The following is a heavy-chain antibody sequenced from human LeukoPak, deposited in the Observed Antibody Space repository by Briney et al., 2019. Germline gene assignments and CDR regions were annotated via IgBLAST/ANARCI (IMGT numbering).Heavy chain of an antibody. D-gene: IGHD1-26*01. CDR1: GGSISSYY. CDR2: IYYSGST. V-gene: IGHV4-59*01. Sequence: SETLSLTCTVSGGSISSYYWSWIRQPPGKGLEWIGYIYYSGSTNYNPSLKSRVTISVDASKNQFSLKLSSVTAAYTAVYYCARGGSYYGYFDYWGQGTLVTVSS. J-gene: IGHJ4*02. CDR3: ARGGSYYGYFDY.